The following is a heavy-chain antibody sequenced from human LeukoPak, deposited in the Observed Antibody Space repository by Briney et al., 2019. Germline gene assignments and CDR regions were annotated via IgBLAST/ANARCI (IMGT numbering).Heavy chain of an antibody. CDR1: GGSISSYY. Sequence: SETLSLTCTVSGGSISSYYWSWIRQPPGKGLEWLGYIYYSGRTNFNPSLKSRVTISVKTSKNQFSLKLSSVTAADTAVYYCARVTGYKIEDYFDYWDQGTLVTVSS. J-gene: IGHJ4*02. D-gene: IGHD1-14*01. CDR2: IYYSGRT. CDR3: ARVTGYKIEDYFDY. V-gene: IGHV4-59*01.